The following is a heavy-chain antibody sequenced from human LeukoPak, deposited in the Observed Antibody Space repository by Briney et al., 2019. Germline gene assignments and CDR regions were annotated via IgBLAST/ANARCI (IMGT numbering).Heavy chain of an antibody. D-gene: IGHD3-3*01. CDR2: INHSGST. CDR3: AGGTDYDFWSGYYTIGAFDI. CDR1: GGSFSGYY. J-gene: IGHJ3*02. V-gene: IGHV4-34*01. Sequence: SETLSLTCAVYGGSFSGYYWSWIRQPPGKGLEWIGEINHSGSTNYNPSLKSRVTISVDTSKNQFSLKLCSVTAADTAVYYCAGGTDYDFWSGYYTIGAFDIWGQGTMVTVSS.